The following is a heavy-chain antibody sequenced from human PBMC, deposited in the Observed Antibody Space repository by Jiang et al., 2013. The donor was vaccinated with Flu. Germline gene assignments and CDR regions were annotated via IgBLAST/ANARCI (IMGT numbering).Heavy chain of an antibody. D-gene: IGHD4-23*01. V-gene: IGHV1-69*02. CDR1: GDTFNIYT. CDR2: IIPMFGIA. Sequence: SGDTFNIYTISWVRQAPGQGLEWMGRIIPMFGIAHYAQKFQGRVTITADKSTSTAYMELGGLRSEDTAVYYCARVGYGGNEYYYYGMDVWGQGTTVTVSS. J-gene: IGHJ6*02. CDR3: ARVGYGGNEYYYYGMDV.